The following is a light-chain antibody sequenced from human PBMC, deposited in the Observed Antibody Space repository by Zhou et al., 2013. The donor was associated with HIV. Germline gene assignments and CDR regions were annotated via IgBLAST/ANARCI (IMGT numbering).Light chain of an antibody. J-gene: IGKJ2*01. Sequence: ETVLTQSPGTLSLSPGERATLSCRASQSIGSNLAWYQQRPGQAPRLLIYGASTRAAGIPARFSGSGSGTEFTLTISSMQSEDFAVYYCQQNNDRPRTFGQGTKLEIK. CDR3: QQNNDRPRT. CDR1: QSIGSN. V-gene: IGKV3-15*01. CDR2: GAS.